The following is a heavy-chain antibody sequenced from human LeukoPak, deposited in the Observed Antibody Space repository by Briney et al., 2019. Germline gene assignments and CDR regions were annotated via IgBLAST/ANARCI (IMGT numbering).Heavy chain of an antibody. CDR2: INPSGGGT. CDR1: GYSFTSYN. D-gene: IGHD2-15*01. Sequence: GASVKVSCKASGYSFTSYNMHWVRQAPGQGLEWMGMINPSGGGTTYAQKFQGRVTVTRDTSTSTVYMELSSLRFEDTAVYYCARVGDSGGRNWFDPWGQGTLVTVSS. V-gene: IGHV1-46*01. CDR3: ARVGDSGGRNWFDP. J-gene: IGHJ5*02.